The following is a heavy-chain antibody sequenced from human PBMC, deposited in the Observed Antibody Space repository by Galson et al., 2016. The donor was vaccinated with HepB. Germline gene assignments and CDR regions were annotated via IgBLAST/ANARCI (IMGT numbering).Heavy chain of an antibody. CDR1: GASIRSSTW. V-gene: IGHV4-4*02. CDR3: AGEPVVGGYYFDY. D-gene: IGHD3-10*01. J-gene: IGHJ4*02. Sequence: SETLSLTCAVSGASIRSSTWWSWVRQPPGKGLEWIGEIYHSGTTNYNPSLKSRVTISVDKSKNHFSLNLTSLTAADTAVYYCAGEPVVGGYYFDYWGQGTLVTVSS. CDR2: IYHSGTT.